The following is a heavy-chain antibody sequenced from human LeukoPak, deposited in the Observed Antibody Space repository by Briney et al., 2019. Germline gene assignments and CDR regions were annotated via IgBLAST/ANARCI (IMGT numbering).Heavy chain of an antibody. J-gene: IGHJ4*02. CDR2: ISSSSSTI. D-gene: IGHD5-12*01. CDR1: GFTFSSYS. CDR3: ARDSSRGYDYSDY. V-gene: IGHV3-48*02. Sequence: GGSLRLSCAASGFTFSSYSMNWVRQAPGKGLEWISYISSSSSTIYYADSVKGRFTISRDNAKNSLSLQMNSLRDEDTAVYYCARDSSRGYDYSDYWGQGTPVTVSS.